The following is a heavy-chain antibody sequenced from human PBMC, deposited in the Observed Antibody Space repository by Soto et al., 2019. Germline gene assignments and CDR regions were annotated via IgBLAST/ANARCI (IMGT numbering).Heavy chain of an antibody. Sequence: QALLEQSGPEVKKPGDSVRISCWLYDSVFVTSVITWLRQAPGQGLEWMGWISANDGGILSAMKFTDSLFTPTDPMRNMADLQLWDVTSDDSAVYFCARRGGRHLRPLETWGHGTPVTVSS. CDR1: DSVFVTSV. D-gene: IGHD3-10*01. CDR3: ARRGGRHLRPLET. V-gene: IGHV1-18*01. J-gene: IGHJ4*01. CDR2: ISANDGGI.